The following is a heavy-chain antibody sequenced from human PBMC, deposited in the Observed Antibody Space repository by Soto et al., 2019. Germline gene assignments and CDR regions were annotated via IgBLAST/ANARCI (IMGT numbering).Heavy chain of an antibody. J-gene: IGHJ4*02. CDR1: GYTFTDYA. D-gene: IGHD2-21*01. CDR3: AKASRMWTPDY. CDR2: IVTGNGNT. Sequence: ASVKVSCKTSGYTFTDYAIHWVRQAPGQTLGWLGWIVTGNGNTRFSQRFQGRVTITRDTSATTAYMELTSLRSEDTAVYYCAKASRMWTPDYWGQGTLVTVS. V-gene: IGHV1-3*04.